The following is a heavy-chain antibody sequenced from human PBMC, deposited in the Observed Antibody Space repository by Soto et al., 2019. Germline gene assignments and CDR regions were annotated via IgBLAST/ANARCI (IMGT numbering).Heavy chain of an antibody. CDR1: GDSINNNDYY. V-gene: IGHV4-30-4*01. Sequence: KPSQTLSLTCTVSGDSINNNDYYWNWIRQTPGKGLEWIGYVYYSGSTYYIPSLKSRLSMSVDTSKNQFSLKLSSVPAADTAIYYCARMSYYYDKWYFDLWGRGTLVTVSS. D-gene: IGHD3-22*01. CDR2: VYYSGST. CDR3: ARMSYYYDKWYFDL. J-gene: IGHJ2*01.